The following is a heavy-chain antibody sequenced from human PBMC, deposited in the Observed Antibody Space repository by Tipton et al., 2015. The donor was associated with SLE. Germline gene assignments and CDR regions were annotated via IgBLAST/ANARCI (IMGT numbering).Heavy chain of an antibody. J-gene: IGHJ4*02. CDR3: ARDLDSIGWYPHFGY. CDR2: IYYSGST. D-gene: IGHD6-19*01. Sequence: TLSLTCTVSGGSISSHYWSWIRQPPGKGLEWIGYIYYSGSTNYNPSLKSRVTISVDTSKNQFSLKLSSVTAADAAVYYCARDLDSIGWYPHFGYWGQGTLVTVSS. CDR1: GGSISSHY. V-gene: IGHV4-59*11.